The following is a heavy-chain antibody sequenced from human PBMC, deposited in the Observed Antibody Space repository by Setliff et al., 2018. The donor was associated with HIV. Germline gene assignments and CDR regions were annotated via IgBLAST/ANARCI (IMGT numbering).Heavy chain of an antibody. CDR3: ARRKSEDSGYGPRYYDF. V-gene: IGHV5-51*01. CDR2: IYPGDSDT. J-gene: IGHJ4*02. Sequence: PGESLKISCKGSGYSFTSYWIGWVRQMPGKGLEWMGIIYPGDSDTRYSPSFQGQVTISADKATRTAYLEWSSLKASDTAIYYCARRKSEDSGYGPRYYDFWGQGTLVTVSS. CDR1: GYSFTSYW. D-gene: IGHD3-22*01.